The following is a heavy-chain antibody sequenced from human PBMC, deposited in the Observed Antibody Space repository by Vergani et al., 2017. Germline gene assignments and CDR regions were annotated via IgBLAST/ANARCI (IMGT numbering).Heavy chain of an antibody. CDR1: GFTFSNAW. J-gene: IGHJ4*02. Sequence: EVQLVESGGGLVKPGGSLRLSCAASGFTFSNAWMSWVRQAPRKGLEWVGRIKSKTDGGTTDYAAPVEGRFTISRDDSKNTLYLQMNSLKTEDTAVYYCTTVLNYEFWSGYHAAGYWGQGTLVTVSS. D-gene: IGHD3-3*01. CDR2: IKSKTDGGTT. V-gene: IGHV3-15*01. CDR3: TTVLNYEFWSGYHAAGY.